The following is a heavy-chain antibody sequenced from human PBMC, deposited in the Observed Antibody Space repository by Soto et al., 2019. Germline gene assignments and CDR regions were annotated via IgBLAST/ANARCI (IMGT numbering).Heavy chain of an antibody. CDR2: ISSDGSNP. CDR1: GFTFSTYG. V-gene: IGHV3-30*18. CDR3: AKDGVVGAGQLWLVRFPDY. J-gene: IGHJ4*02. Sequence: QVQLVDSGGGVVQPGGSLRLSCAASGFTFSTYGMHWVRQAPGKGLDWVAVISSDGSNPYYTDSVKGRFTISRDNSKKTLYLQMSSLRDEDTAIYYCAKDGVVGAGQLWLVRFPDYWGQGTQVTVSS. D-gene: IGHD6-19*01.